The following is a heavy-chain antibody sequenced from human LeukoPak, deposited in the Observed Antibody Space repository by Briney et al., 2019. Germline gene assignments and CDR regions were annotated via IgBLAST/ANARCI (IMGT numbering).Heavy chain of an antibody. Sequence: PSETLSLTCTVSGGSISSYYWSWIRQPPGKGLEWIGYIYYSGSTNYNPSLKSRVTISVDTSKNQFSLKLSSVTAADTAVYYCARVNYYYDSSGYYLRAFDIWGQGTMVTVSS. CDR2: IYYSGST. CDR1: GGSISSYY. V-gene: IGHV4-59*01. J-gene: IGHJ3*02. CDR3: ARVNYYYDSSGYYLRAFDI. D-gene: IGHD3-22*01.